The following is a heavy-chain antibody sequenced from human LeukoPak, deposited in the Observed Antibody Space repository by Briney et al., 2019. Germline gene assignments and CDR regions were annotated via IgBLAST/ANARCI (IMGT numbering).Heavy chain of an antibody. CDR2: ISSSGSTI. V-gene: IGHV3-11*04. J-gene: IGHJ4*02. CDR1: GFTFSDYY. Sequence: GGSLRLSCAASGFTFSDYYMSWIRQAPGKGLEWVSYISSSGSTIYYADSVKGRFTISRDNAKNSLYLQMNRLRAEDTAVYYCARPRGCGSSRCNNFDYWGQGTLVTVSS. D-gene: IGHD2-2*01. CDR3: ARPRGCGSSRCNNFDY.